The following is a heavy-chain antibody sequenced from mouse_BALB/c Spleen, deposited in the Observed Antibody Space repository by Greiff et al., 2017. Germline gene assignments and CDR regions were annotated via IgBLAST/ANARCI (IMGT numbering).Heavy chain of an antibody. D-gene: IGHD2-4*01. CDR3: ARGPLYYDYEGYAMDY. J-gene: IGHJ4*01. CDR1: GYAFSSSW. Sequence: QVQLKQSGPELVKPGASVKISCKASGYAFSSSWMNWVKQRPGQGLEWIGRIYPGDGDTNYNGKFKGKATLTADKSSSTAYMQLSSLTSVDSAVYFCARGPLYYDYEGYAMDYWGQGTSVTVSS. V-gene: IGHV1-82*01. CDR2: IYPGDGDT.